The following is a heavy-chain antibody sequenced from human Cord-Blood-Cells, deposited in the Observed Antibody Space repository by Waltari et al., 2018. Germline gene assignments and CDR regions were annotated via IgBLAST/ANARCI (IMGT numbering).Heavy chain of an antibody. D-gene: IGHD1-26*01. CDR3: AKDMSGSYFDY. CDR2: ISGDGGST. CDR1: GFPFDEYS. V-gene: IGHV3-43*02. Sequence: EVQLVESGVGVVQPGGSLRLSCAASGFPFDEYSMHWVRPAPGKGLRWVSLISGDGGSTYYADSVKGRFTISRDNSKNSLYLQMNSLRTEDTALYYCAKDMSGSYFDYWGQGTLVTVSS. J-gene: IGHJ4*02.